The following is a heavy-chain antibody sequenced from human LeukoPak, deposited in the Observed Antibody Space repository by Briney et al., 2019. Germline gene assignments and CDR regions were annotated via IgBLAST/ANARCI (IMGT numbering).Heavy chain of an antibody. V-gene: IGHV5-51*01. CDR1: GFNFTSYW. J-gene: IGHJ4*02. CDR2: IYPGDSDT. D-gene: IGHD3-22*01. CDR3: ARLHDSSGYYYGTFDY. Sequence: GGSLQISCKGSGFNFTSYWIGWVRPVPGKGLEWMGTIYPGDSDTRYSPSFQGQVTISADQSISTAYLQWSSLKASDTAMYYCARLHDSSGYYYGTFDYWGQGTLVTVSS.